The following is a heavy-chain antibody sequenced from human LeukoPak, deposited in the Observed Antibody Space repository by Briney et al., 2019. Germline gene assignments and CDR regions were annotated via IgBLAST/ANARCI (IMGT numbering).Heavy chain of an antibody. CDR2: INPNSGGT. CDR3: ARRGLLKDSYGYNYYYGMDV. D-gene: IGHD5-18*01. Sequence: ASVKVSCKASGYTFTGYYMHWVRQAPGQGLEWMGWINPNSGGTNYAQKFQGRVTMTRDTSISTAYMELSRLRSDDTAVYYCARRGLLKDSYGYNYYYGMDVWGQGTTVTVSS. V-gene: IGHV1-2*02. J-gene: IGHJ6*02. CDR1: GYTFTGYY.